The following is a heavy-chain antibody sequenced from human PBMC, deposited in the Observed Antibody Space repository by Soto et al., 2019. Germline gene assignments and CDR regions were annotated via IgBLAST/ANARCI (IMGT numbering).Heavy chain of an antibody. CDR1: GGPFSGYY. CDR2: ISGSGGST. Sequence: ETLSLTCAVYGGPFSGYYWSWIRQPPGKGLEWVSVISGSGGSTYYADSVKGRFTISRDNSKNTLYLQMSSLRADDTALYYCAKDISGNYYDFDYWGQGTLVTVSS. CDR3: AKDISGNYYDFDY. J-gene: IGHJ4*02. D-gene: IGHD1-26*01. V-gene: IGHV3-23*01.